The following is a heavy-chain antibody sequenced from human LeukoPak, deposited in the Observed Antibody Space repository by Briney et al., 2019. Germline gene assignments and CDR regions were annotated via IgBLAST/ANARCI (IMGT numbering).Heavy chain of an antibody. CDR3: ARACSSTSCYAFDI. Sequence: SETLSLTCTVSGGSISSYYWSWIRQPPGKGLEWIGYIYYSGSTNYNPSLKSRVTISVDTSKNQFSLKLSSVTAADTAVYYCARACSSTSCYAFDIWGQGTMVTVSS. D-gene: IGHD2-2*01. CDR2: IYYSGST. J-gene: IGHJ3*02. V-gene: IGHV4-59*01. CDR1: GGSISSYY.